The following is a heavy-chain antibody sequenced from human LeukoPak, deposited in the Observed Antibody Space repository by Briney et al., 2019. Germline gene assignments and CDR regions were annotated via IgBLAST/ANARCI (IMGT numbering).Heavy chain of an antibody. J-gene: IGHJ5*02. V-gene: IGHV1-18*01. CDR3: ARDGPSTLQETTGWFDP. Sequence: GASVRVSCKASGYTFTNYGISWVRQAPGQGLEWMGWSSAYNGNANYAQNLQGRVTMTTDTSTSVAYMELRSLRSDDTAVYYCARDGPSTLQETTGWFDPWGQGTLVTVSS. CDR1: GYTFTNYG. D-gene: IGHD4-17*01. CDR2: SSAYNGNA.